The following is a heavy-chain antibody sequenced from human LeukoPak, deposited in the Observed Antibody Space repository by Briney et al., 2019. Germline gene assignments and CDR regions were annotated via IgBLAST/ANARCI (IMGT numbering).Heavy chain of an antibody. V-gene: IGHV3-30*02. Sequence: SGGSLRLSCAASGFTFSSYGMHWVRQAPGKGLEWVAFIRYDGSNKYYADSVKGRFTISRDNSKNTLYLQMNSLRAEDTAVYYCAKVWSIASRFDYWGQGTLVTVSS. D-gene: IGHD6-6*01. CDR3: AKVWSIASRFDY. CDR2: IRYDGSNK. J-gene: IGHJ4*02. CDR1: GFTFSSYG.